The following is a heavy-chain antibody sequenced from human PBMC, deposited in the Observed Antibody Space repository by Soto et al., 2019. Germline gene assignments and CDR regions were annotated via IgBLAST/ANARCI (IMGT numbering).Heavy chain of an antibody. J-gene: IGHJ4*02. CDR3: AREKPYSSSWYHDY. CDR2: INHSGST. D-gene: IGHD6-13*01. V-gene: IGHV4-34*01. CDR1: GGSFSGYY. Sequence: QVQLQQWGAGLLKPSETLSLTCAVYGGSFSGYYWSWIRQPPGKGLEWIGEINHSGSTNYHPSLKSRVTISVDTSKNQFSLKLSSVTAADTAVYYCAREKPYSSSWYHDYWGQGTLVTVSS.